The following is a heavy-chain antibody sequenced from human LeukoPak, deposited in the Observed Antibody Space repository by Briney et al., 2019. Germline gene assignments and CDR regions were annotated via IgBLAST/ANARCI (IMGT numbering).Heavy chain of an antibody. CDR3: ARDRAVYGSGTSLDY. Sequence: SVKVSCKASGGTFSSYAISWVRQAPGQGLEWMGRIIPILGIANYAQKLQGRVTMTTDTSTSTAYMELRSLRSDDTAVYYCARDRAVYGSGTSLDYWGQGTLVTVSS. J-gene: IGHJ4*02. D-gene: IGHD3-10*01. V-gene: IGHV1-69*04. CDR1: GGTFSSYA. CDR2: IIPILGIA.